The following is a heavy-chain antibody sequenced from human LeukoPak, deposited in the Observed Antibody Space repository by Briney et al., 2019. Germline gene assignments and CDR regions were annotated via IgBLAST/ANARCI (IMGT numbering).Heavy chain of an antibody. Sequence: GESLKISCKGSGYSFTSYWIGWVRQMPGKGLEWMGIIYPGDSDTRYSPSFQGQVTISADKSISTAYLQWSSLKASDTAMYYCARHSKRITMVRGNRGFDPWGQGTLVTVSS. CDR3: ARHSKRITMVRGNRGFDP. V-gene: IGHV5-51*01. CDR1: GYSFTSYW. CDR2: IYPGDSDT. D-gene: IGHD3-10*01. J-gene: IGHJ5*02.